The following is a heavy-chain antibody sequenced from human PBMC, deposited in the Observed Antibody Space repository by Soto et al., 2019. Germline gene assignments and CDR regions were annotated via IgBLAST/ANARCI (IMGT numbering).Heavy chain of an antibody. Sequence: PGGSLRLSCALSGFDSSYYWIQWFRQSPGKGLEWVSRIDPDGTTTNYADSVKGRFSVSRDNAKKTIYLQMNSLTADDTALYYCARGHRPSSAGTGAYWGQGTLVIVSS. J-gene: IGHJ1*01. CDR3: ARGHRPSSAGTGAY. D-gene: IGHD1-1*01. V-gene: IGHV3-74*01. CDR1: GFDSSYYW. CDR2: IDPDGTTT.